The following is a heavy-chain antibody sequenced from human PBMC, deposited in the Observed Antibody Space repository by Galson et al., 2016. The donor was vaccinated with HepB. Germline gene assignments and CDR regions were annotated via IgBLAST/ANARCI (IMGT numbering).Heavy chain of an antibody. CDR1: GYDFTKYW. Sequence: QSGAEVKKPGESLMISCRASGYDFTKYWIVWVRQMPGKGLEWMGTTYPGDSDTRYSPSFQGQVTISADKSISTAYLQWSSLKASDTAMYYCARHLLSVVVVNGNDYGMDVWGQGTTVTVSS. V-gene: IGHV5-51*01. J-gene: IGHJ6*02. CDR2: TYPGDSDT. D-gene: IGHD2-15*01. CDR3: ARHLLSVVVVNGNDYGMDV.